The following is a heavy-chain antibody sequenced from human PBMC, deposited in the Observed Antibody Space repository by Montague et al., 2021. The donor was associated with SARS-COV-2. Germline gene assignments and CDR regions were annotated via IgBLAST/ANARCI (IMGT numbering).Heavy chain of an antibody. CDR1: GASISTGAYY. Sequence: TLSLTCTVSGASISTGAYYWSWIRQHPEKGLEWIGYIYYSGTIYYNPSLKSRATISLGTSNNHSSLKLSSVTAADTAVYYCATASGSGSLGFHYWGQGTLVLVSS. CDR2: IYYSGTI. V-gene: IGHV4-31*03. CDR3: ATASGSGSLGFHY. J-gene: IGHJ4*02. D-gene: IGHD3-10*01.